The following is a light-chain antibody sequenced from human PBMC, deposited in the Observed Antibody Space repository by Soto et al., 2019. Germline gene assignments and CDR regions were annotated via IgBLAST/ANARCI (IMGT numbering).Light chain of an antibody. V-gene: IGLV2-11*01. J-gene: IGLJ2*01. CDR1: SSDVGGYNY. CDR3: CSYAGNYTLL. Sequence: QSVLTQPRSVSGSPGQSVTISCTGTSSDVGGYNYVSWYQQHPGKAPKLMIYDVSKRPSGVPDRFSGSKSGNTASVAISGLQADDEADYYCCSYAGNYTLLFGGGTKVTVL. CDR2: DVS.